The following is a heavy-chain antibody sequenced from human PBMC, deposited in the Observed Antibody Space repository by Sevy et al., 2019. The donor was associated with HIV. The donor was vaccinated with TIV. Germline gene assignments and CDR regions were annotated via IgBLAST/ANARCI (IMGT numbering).Heavy chain of an antibody. CDR2: INYNGHI. D-gene: IGHD1-26*01. J-gene: IGHJ4*02. CDR3: AGENAWGRGYS. V-gene: IGHV4-59*08. CDR1: GGSITSLY. Sequence: SETLSLTCTVSGGSITSLYWNWIRQPPGKGLEWIANINYNGHINYNPSLKSRLTLSLDTSKNQFSLRRSSVTAADTAMYYCAGENAWGRGYSWGQGTLVTVSS.